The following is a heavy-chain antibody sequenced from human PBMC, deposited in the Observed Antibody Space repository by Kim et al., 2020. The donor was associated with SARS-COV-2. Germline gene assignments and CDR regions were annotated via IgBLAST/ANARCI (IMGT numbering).Heavy chain of an antibody. J-gene: IGHJ4*02. D-gene: IGHD3-22*01. CDR3: AKESSGVPVAGQSPQFDY. V-gene: IGHV3-23*01. Sequence: KGQFTISRDNSKNTVYLQMNSLRAEDTAVYYCAKESSGVPVAGQSPQFDYWGQGALVTVSS.